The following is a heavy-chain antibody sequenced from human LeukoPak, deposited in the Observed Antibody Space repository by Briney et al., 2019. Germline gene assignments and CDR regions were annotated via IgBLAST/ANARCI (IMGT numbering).Heavy chain of an antibody. J-gene: IGHJ4*02. V-gene: IGHV1-2*02. CDR1: GYTFTGYY. D-gene: IGHD2-2*01. CDR3: ARGRIVVVPAAISDY. CDR2: INPNSGGT. Sequence: ASVKVSCKASGYTFTGYYMHWVRQAPGQGLEWMGWINPNSGGTNYAQKFQGRVTMTRDTSISTAYMELSRLRSDDTAVYYCARGRIVVVPAAISDYWGQATLVTVSS.